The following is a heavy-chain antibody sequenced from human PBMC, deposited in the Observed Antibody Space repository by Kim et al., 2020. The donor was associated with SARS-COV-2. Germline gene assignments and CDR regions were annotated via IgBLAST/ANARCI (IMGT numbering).Heavy chain of an antibody. D-gene: IGHD3-16*01. Sequence: RYSPSFQGQVTISADKSISTAYLQWSSLKASDTAMYYCARRGGEGNWFDPWGQGTLVTVSS. V-gene: IGHV5-51*01. J-gene: IGHJ5*02. CDR3: ARRGGEGNWFDP.